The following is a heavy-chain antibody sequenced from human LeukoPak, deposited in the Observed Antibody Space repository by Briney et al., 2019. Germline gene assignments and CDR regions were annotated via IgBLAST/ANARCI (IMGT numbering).Heavy chain of an antibody. CDR1: GFTFSSYA. J-gene: IGHJ3*02. CDR2: ISYDGSNK. CDR3: AREADAFDI. V-gene: IGHV3-30-3*01. Sequence: GGSLRLSCAASGFTFSSYAMHWVRQAPGKGLEWVAVISYDGSNKYYADSVKGRVTISRDNSKNTLYLQMNSLRAEDTAVYYCAREADAFDIWGQGTMVTVSS.